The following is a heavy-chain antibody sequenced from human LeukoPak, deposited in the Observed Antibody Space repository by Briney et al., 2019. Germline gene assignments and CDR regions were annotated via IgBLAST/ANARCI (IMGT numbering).Heavy chain of an antibody. CDR2: IRYDGSNK. J-gene: IGHJ4*02. V-gene: IGHV3-30*02. CDR1: GFTFSGPG. Sequence: GGSLRLSCAASGFTFSGPGMHWVRQAPGMGLEWVTFIRYDGSNKYYTDTVKGRFTISRDNSKNTLYLQMDSLRAEDTAVYYCARDYDFWSGYYSPTRGYFGYWGQGTLVTVSS. CDR3: ARDYDFWSGYYSPTRGYFGY. D-gene: IGHD3-3*01.